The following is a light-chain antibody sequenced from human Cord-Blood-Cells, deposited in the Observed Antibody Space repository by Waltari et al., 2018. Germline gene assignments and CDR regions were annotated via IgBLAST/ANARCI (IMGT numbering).Light chain of an antibody. CDR1: SSDVGGYNT. CDR2: EVS. V-gene: IGLV2-14*01. CDR3: SSYTSSSTYV. J-gene: IGLJ1*01. Sequence: QSALTQPASVSGSPGQSLTISCTVTSSDVGGYNTVSWYQQHPGKAPKLMIYEVSNRPSGVSNRFSGSKSGNTASLTISGLQAEDEADYYCSSYTSSSTYVFGTGTKVTVL.